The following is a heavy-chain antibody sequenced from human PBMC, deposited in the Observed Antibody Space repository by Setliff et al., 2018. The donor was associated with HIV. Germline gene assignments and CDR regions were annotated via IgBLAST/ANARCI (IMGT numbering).Heavy chain of an antibody. Sequence: KTSETLSLTCTVSGGSITSITYYWGWIRQPPGKGLQWIGTIFYSGSTYYNTSLQNRLTISVDTSKNQFSLKLRSVTAADTAVYYCVRFPATYYDILTGPPDYWGQGTLVTVSS. D-gene: IGHD3-9*01. CDR3: VRFPATYYDILTGPPDY. J-gene: IGHJ4*02. CDR2: IFYSGST. CDR1: GGSITSITYY. V-gene: IGHV4-39*01.